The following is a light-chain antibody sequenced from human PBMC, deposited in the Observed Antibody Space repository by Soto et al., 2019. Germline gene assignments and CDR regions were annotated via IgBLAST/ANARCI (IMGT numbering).Light chain of an antibody. CDR2: WAS. Sequence: DIVLTQSPDSLAVSLGERATIKCMSSQSLLDSSNNKNSLAWYQQKPGQPPTLLIYWASTRESGVPDRFGGGGSGTDFTLTITSLQAEDVAVYYCQQYSSNPQTFGQGTKLESK. V-gene: IGKV4-1*01. CDR1: QSLLDSSNNKNS. CDR3: QQYSSNPQT. J-gene: IGKJ2*01.